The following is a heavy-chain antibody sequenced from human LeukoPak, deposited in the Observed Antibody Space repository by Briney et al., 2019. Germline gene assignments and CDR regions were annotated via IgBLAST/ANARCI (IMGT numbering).Heavy chain of an antibody. J-gene: IGHJ6*03. CDR2: IWYDGSSK. D-gene: IGHD4-17*01. V-gene: IGHV3-33*06. Sequence: PGGSLRLSCAASGFTFSSYGMHWVRQAPGKGLEWVAVIWYDGSSKYYADSVKGRFTIPRDNSKNTLYLQMNSLRAEDTAVYYCAKGGNYGDYGNYYYYYMDVWGKGTTVTVSS. CDR3: AKGGNYGDYGNYYYYYMDV. CDR1: GFTFSSYG.